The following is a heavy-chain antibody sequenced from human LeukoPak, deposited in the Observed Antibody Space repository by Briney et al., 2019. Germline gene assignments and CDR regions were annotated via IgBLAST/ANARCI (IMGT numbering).Heavy chain of an antibody. D-gene: IGHD6-19*01. J-gene: IGHJ5*02. CDR1: GGSISSYY. CDR2: IYYSGST. V-gene: IGHV4-59*01. Sequence: SETLSLTCTVSGGSISSYYWSWIRQPPGKGLEWIGYIYYSGSTNYNPSLKSRVTISVDTSKNQFSLKLSSVTAADTAVYYCARQLAVAGRGVSWFDPWGQGTLVTVSS. CDR3: ARQLAVAGRGVSWFDP.